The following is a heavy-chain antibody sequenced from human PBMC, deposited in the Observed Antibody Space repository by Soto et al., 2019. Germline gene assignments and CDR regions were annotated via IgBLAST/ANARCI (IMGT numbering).Heavy chain of an antibody. D-gene: IGHD4-4*01. CDR1: GGSVSGFF. V-gene: IGHV4-59*02. Sequence: QVQLQESGPGLVKVSETLSLTCTVSGGSVSGFFLTWIRQSPGKGLEWIGWVHYKGGTLYRASLKSRVTMSADTANNGISLRLTTVTAADTARYYCARSAEIGQYQYGLDAWGRGTTVIVSS. CDR3: ARSAEIGQYQYGLDA. CDR2: VHYKGGT. J-gene: IGHJ6*02.